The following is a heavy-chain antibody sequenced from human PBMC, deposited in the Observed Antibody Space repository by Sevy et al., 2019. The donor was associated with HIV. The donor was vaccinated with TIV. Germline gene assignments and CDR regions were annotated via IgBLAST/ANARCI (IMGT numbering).Heavy chain of an antibody. CDR3: AKPRSTGWRGGFDC. V-gene: IGHV3-23*01. CDR1: GFTFSSYD. Sequence: GGSLRLSCAASGFTFSSYDMSWVRQAPGKGLERVSVISSSGGTTYYADSVKGRFTISRDNSKNTVYLQMKSLRTEDTAVYYCAKPRSTGWRGGFDCWGQGTLVTVSS. D-gene: IGHD6-19*01. J-gene: IGHJ4*02. CDR2: ISSSGGTT.